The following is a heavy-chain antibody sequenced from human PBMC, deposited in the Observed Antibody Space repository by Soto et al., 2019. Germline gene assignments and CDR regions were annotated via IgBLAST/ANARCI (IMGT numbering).Heavy chain of an antibody. V-gene: IGHV1-69*12. CDR3: VNVVAIPGYPDN. Sequence: QVQLVQSGAEVRQPASSVKVSCKTSGGTFSSYAISWVRQAPGQGLEWMGGIVPIVDTSTYAQKFQGRVTITADESTSTVYMELSSMRSDDTAVYYCVNVVAIPGYPDNWGQGTLVTVSS. CDR2: IVPIVDTS. D-gene: IGHD5-12*01. J-gene: IGHJ4*02. CDR1: GGTFSSYA.